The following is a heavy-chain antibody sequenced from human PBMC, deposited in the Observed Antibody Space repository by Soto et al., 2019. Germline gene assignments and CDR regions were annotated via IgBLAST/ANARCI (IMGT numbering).Heavy chain of an antibody. CDR1: GFTFSSYW. J-gene: IGHJ6*02. CDR2: IKQDVSEK. D-gene: IGHD5-12*01. V-gene: IGHV3-7*01. CDR3: ARDPAMATIMDYYYGMDV. Sequence: SCSASGFTFSSYWMSWVRQAPGKGLEWVANIKQDVSEKYYVDSVKGRFTISRDNAKNSLYLQMNSLRAEDTAVYYCARDPAMATIMDYYYGMDVWGQGTKVTVSS.